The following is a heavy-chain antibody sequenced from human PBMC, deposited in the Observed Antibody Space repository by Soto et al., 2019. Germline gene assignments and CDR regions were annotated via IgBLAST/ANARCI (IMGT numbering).Heavy chain of an antibody. CDR1: GFIFTTYA. D-gene: IGHD5-12*01. Sequence: GGSLRLSCAASGFIFTTYAMNWVRQAPGKGLEWVSVIGGRGNSAYYADSVQGRFTISRDNSKKTLSLQMSSLTADDTAIYYCVREGRGSFDFWGRGTMVTVSS. V-gene: IGHV3-23*01. CDR2: IGGRGNSA. J-gene: IGHJ3*01. CDR3: VREGRGSFDF.